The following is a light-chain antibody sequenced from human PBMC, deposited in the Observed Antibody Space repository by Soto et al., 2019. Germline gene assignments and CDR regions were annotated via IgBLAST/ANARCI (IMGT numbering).Light chain of an antibody. Sequence: IVMTQSPFTLFVSTGERATLSCRASQSVSSNLAWYQQKPGQAPRLLIYGASTRATGIPARFSGGGSGTEFTLTISSLESEDFAVYYCQQYNNWPPWAFGPGTKVDIK. J-gene: IGKJ1*01. CDR1: QSVSSN. V-gene: IGKV3-15*01. CDR3: QQYNNWPPWA. CDR2: GAS.